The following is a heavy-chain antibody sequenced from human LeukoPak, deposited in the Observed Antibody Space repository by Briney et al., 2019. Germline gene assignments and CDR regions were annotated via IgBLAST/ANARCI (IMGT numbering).Heavy chain of an antibody. J-gene: IGHJ4*02. CDR1: GGTFSSYA. Sequence: ASVKVSCKASGGTFSSYAISWVRQAPGQGLEWMGWINPNSGGTNYAQKFQGRVTMTRDTSISTAYMELSRLRSDDTAVYYCARDLTDYGDYEFDYWGQGTLVTVSS. CDR3: ARDLTDYGDYEFDY. V-gene: IGHV1-2*02. D-gene: IGHD4-17*01. CDR2: INPNSGGT.